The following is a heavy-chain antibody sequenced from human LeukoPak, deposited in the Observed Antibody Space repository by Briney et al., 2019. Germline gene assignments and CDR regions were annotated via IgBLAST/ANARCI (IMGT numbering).Heavy chain of an antibody. CDR1: GYTFTGYY. J-gene: IGHJ4*02. V-gene: IGHV1-46*01. D-gene: IGHD1-1*01. CDR2: INPSGGST. Sequence: ASVKVSCKASGYTFTGYYMHWVRQAPGQGLEWMGIINPSGGSTSYAQKFQGRVTTTRDTSTSTVYMELSSLRSEDTAVYYCARAGTVTSFDYWGQGTLVTVSS. CDR3: ARAGTVTSFDY.